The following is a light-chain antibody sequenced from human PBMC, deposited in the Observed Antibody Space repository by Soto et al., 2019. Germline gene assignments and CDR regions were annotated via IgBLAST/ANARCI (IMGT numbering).Light chain of an antibody. V-gene: IGKV1-39*01. J-gene: IGKJ1*01. Sequence: DIHITHSPSSLSSSVLYIFTITCRASQSVNTYLHWYQQKAGQAPKLLIYAASNLQSGVPSRFSGRGSGTDFTLTVESLQPEDFATYYCQQGYSNPWTFGQGTKV. CDR2: AAS. CDR1: QSVNTY. CDR3: QQGYSNPWT.